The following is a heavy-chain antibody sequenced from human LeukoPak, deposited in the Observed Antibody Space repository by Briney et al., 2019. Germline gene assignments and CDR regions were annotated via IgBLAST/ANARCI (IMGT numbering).Heavy chain of an antibody. CDR2: INPDGSET. CDR1: GFTFSSYW. D-gene: IGHD2-2*01. V-gene: IGHV3-74*01. CDR3: ARDIVVGAELYNLFDP. Sequence: GGSLRLSCAASGFTFSSYWMHWVRQAPGKGLVWVSRINPDGSETCYADSVKGRFTISRDNAKNTLYLQMNSLRAEDTAVYYCARDIVVGAELYNLFDPWGQGTLVTVSS. J-gene: IGHJ5*02.